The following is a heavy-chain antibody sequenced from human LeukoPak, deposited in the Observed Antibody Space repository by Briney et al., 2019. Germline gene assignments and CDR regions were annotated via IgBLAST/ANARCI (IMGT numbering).Heavy chain of an antibody. CDR1: GGSISSSSYY. V-gene: IGHV4-39*01. D-gene: IGHD2-15*01. CDR2: IYYSGST. J-gene: IGHJ4*02. Sequence: SETLSLTCTVSGGSISSSSYYWGWIRQPPGKGLEWIGSIYYSGSTHYNPSLKSRVTISVDTSKNQFSLKLSSVTAADTAVYYCARLVEDIVVVVAASFDYWGQGTLVTVSS. CDR3: ARLVEDIVVVVAASFDY.